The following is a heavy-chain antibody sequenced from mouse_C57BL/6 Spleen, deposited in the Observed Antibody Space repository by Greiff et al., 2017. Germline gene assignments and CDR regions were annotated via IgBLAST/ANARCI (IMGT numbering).Heavy chain of an antibody. J-gene: IGHJ4*01. Sequence: HVQLQQPGTELVKPGASVKLSCNASGYTFTSYWMHWVKQRPGQGLEWFGNINPYNGGTNYNEKFKSKATLTVDKSSSPAYMQLSSLTSDDSAVYCCTGEGSSVPVMDYWGQGTSVTVSS. V-gene: IGHV1-53*01. D-gene: IGHD5-1*01. CDR1: GYTFTSYW. CDR2: INPYNGGT. CDR3: TGEGSSVPVMDY.